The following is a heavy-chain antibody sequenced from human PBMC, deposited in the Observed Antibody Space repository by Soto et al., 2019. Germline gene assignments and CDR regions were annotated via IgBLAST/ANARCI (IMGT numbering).Heavy chain of an antibody. V-gene: IGHV3-23*01. CDR1: GFTFSSYA. Sequence: PGGSLRLSCAASGFTFSSYAMSWVRQAPGKGLEWVSAISGSGGSTYYADSVKGRFTISRDNSKNTLYLQMNSLRAEDTAVYYCAREGYEEVRGVIPYYYYGMDVWGQGTTVTVSS. CDR2: ISGSGGST. D-gene: IGHD3-10*01. CDR3: AREGYEEVRGVIPYYYYGMDV. J-gene: IGHJ6*02.